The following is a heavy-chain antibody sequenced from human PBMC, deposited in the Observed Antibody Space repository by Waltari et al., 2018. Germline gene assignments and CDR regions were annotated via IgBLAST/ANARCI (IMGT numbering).Heavy chain of an antibody. CDR2: ISSSSSYI. CDR3: ARDYRTRGLDY. CDR1: GFTFSSYS. D-gene: IGHD4-4*01. J-gene: IGHJ4*02. V-gene: IGHV3-21*01. Sequence: EVQLVESGGGLVKPGGSLRLSCAASGFTFSSYSMNWVRQAPGKGLEWVSSISSSSSYISYADSVKGRFTISRDNAKNSLYLQMNSLRAEDTAVYYCARDYRTRGLDYWGQGTLVTVSS.